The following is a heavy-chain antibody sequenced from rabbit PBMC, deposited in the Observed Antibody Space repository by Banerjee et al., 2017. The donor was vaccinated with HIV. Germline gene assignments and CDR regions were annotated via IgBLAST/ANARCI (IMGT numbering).Heavy chain of an antibody. J-gene: IGHJ6*01. CDR3: ARGGGYAGDGYDL. D-gene: IGHD4-2*01. Sequence: QEQLEESGGDLVKPEGSLTLTCTASGFSFSSSYYMCWVRQAPGKGLEWIACIYTGDGTTYYANWAKGRFTISKTSSTTVTLQMTSLTVADMATYFCARGGGYAGDGYDLWGPGTLVTVS. V-gene: IGHV1S45*01. CDR1: GFSFSSSYY. CDR2: IYTGDGTT.